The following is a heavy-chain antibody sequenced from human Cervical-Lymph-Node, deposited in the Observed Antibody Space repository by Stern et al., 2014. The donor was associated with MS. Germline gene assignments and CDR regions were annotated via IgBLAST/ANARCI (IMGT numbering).Heavy chain of an antibody. J-gene: IGHJ4*02. D-gene: IGHD3-22*01. Sequence: QVQLVESGPGLVKPSETLSLTCTVSGGSISSSSYYWGWIRQPPGKGLERIGSIYYSGSTYYNPSLKSRVNLSVDTSKNQFSLKLSSVTAADTAVYYCARQYDSLFLFDYWGQGTLVTVSS. CDR1: GGSISSSSYY. CDR3: ARQYDSLFLFDY. CDR2: IYYSGST. V-gene: IGHV4-39*01.